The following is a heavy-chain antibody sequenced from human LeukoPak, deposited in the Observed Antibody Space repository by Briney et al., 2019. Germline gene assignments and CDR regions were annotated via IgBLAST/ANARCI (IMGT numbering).Heavy chain of an antibody. D-gene: IGHD3-22*01. CDR3: ARWVDSSGYYGYFGY. Sequence: ASVKVSCKASGYTFTGYYMHWVRQAPGQGLEWMGWINPNSGGTNYAQKFQGRVTMTRDTSISTAYMELSRLRSDDTAVYYCARWVDSSGYYGYFGYWGQGTLVTVSS. CDR2: INPNSGGT. CDR1: GYTFTGYY. J-gene: IGHJ4*02. V-gene: IGHV1-2*02.